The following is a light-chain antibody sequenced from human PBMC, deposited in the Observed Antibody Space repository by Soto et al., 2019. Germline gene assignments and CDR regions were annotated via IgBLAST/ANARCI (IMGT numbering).Light chain of an antibody. CDR2: GAS. V-gene: IGKV3-20*01. CDR3: QQYATSAIT. CDR1: QSVSNNY. Sequence: EIVLTQSPGTLSLSPGERATLSCRASQSVSNNYLAWYQQKPGQAPRLLMSGASTRAAGIPDRFSGDGSGTDFTLTIDRLEPEDFAIYYCQQYATSAITFGQGTRLEIK. J-gene: IGKJ5*01.